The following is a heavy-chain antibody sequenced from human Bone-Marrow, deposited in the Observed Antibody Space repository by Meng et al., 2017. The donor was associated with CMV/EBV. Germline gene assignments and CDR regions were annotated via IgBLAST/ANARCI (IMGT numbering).Heavy chain of an antibody. J-gene: IGHJ6*02. CDR3: ARDRTGDCSSTSCYNYYYYYGMDV. CDR1: GGTFSSYT. D-gene: IGHD2-2*02. V-gene: IGHV1-69*16. Sequence: SVKVSCKASGGTFSSYTISWVRQAPGQGLEWMGRIIPILGIANYAQKFQGRVTITTDESTSTAYMELSSLRSEDTAVYYCARDRTGDCSSTSCYNYYYYYGMDVWCQGTTVTVSS. CDR2: IIPILGIA.